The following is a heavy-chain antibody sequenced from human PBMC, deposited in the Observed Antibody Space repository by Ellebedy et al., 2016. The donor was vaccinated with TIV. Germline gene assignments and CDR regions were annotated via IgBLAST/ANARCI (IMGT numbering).Heavy chain of an antibody. Sequence: ASVKVSXXASGYTFTSYHMHWVRQAPGQGLEWMGIINPRGGSTSFAQKFQGRVTMTRDTSTSTVYMELSSLRSEDTAVYYCARHPPGPGSGHAFDIWGQGTMVTVSS. J-gene: IGHJ3*02. CDR2: INPRGGST. V-gene: IGHV1-46*01. CDR1: GYTFTSYH. CDR3: ARHPPGPGSGHAFDI. D-gene: IGHD3-3*01.